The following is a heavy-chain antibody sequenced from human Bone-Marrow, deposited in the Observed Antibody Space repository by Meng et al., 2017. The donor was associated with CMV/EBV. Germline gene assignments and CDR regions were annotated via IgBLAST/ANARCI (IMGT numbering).Heavy chain of an antibody. V-gene: IGHV5-51*01. Sequence: GESLKISCKGSGYSFTSYWIGWVRQMPGKGLEWMVIIYPGDSDTRYSPSFEGQVTISADKSISTAYLQWSSLKASDTAMYYCAYCSGGNGYYYGMDVWGQGTTVTVSS. CDR1: GYSFTSYW. D-gene: IGHD3-16*01. CDR2: IYPGDSDT. CDR3: AYCSGGNGYYYGMDV. J-gene: IGHJ6*02.